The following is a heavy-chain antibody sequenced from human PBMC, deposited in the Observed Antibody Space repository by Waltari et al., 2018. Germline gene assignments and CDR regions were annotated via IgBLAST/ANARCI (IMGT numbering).Heavy chain of an antibody. V-gene: IGHV1-2*02. D-gene: IGHD3-22*01. CDR3: ARSDSSGFIFDY. Sequence: IHWVRQAPGQGLEWMGSINPNSGGTNFAQKFQGRVTMTSGTSISTAFMELSSLRSDDTAVYYCARSDSSGFIFDYWGRGSLVTVSS. J-gene: IGHJ4*02. CDR2: INPNSGGT.